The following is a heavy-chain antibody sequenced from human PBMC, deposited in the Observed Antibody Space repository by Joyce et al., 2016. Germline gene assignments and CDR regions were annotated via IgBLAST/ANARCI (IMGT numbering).Heavy chain of an antibody. J-gene: IGHJ4*01. Sequence: EVQLVESGGGLVKPGGSLRLSCAGSGFNFRSYTMNWVRQAPGRGLEWVSSIGSSAIDTYYTESVKGRFIISRDNAKNSLFLQMDYLRAEDTAVYYCSTFEENGYWGQGTLVTVSS. D-gene: IGHD2-2*03. V-gene: IGHV3-21*02. CDR3: STFEENGY. CDR1: GFNFRSYT. CDR2: IGSSAIDT.